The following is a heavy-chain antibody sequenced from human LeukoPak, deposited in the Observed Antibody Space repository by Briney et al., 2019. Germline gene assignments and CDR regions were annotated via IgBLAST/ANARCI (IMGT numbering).Heavy chain of an antibody. CDR2: IYYSGST. CDR1: GGSISSYY. CDR3: ARGRTYDPNAFDI. Sequence: SQTLSLTCTVSGGSISSYYWSWIRQPPGKGLEWIGYIYYSGSTNYNPSLKSRATISVDTSKNQFSLKLSSVTAADTAVYYCARGRTYDPNAFDIWGQGTMVTVSS. D-gene: IGHD3-22*01. J-gene: IGHJ3*02. V-gene: IGHV4-59*01.